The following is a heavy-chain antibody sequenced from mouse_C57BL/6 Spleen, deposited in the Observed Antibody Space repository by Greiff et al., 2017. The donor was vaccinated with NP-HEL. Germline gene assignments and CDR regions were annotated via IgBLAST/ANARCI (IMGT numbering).Heavy chain of an antibody. CDR2: IDLANGNT. CDR1: GFDIKNTY. V-gene: IGHV14-3*01. Sequence: EVQLQQSVSELVRPGASVKLSCTASGFDIKNTYMHWVKQRPDQGLELIGRIDLANGNTKYSPKLHGKTTITADTSSNTAYLQLRSLPSEDTALSYCAPYYYGSSPCAYWGQGTLVTVAA. D-gene: IGHD1-1*01. J-gene: IGHJ3*01. CDR3: APYYYGSSPCAY.